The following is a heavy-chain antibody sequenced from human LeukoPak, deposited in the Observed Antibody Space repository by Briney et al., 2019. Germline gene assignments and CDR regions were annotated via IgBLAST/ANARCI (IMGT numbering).Heavy chain of an antibody. CDR2: FSYNVHS. Sequence: PSETLSLTCTVSGGSASSTNDYWSWIRQPPGKGLEWVGFFSYNVHSDYNPSLKSRVTISVDTSKNQFSLRLSSVTAADTAIYYCGRVPAAGTGPDYWGQGTLVTVSS. J-gene: IGHJ4*02. V-gene: IGHV4-61*01. CDR1: GGSASSTNDY. D-gene: IGHD6-13*01. CDR3: GRVPAAGTGPDY.